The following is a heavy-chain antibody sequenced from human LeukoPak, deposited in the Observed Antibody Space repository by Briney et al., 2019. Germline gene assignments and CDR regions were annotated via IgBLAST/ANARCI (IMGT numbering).Heavy chain of an antibody. V-gene: IGHV1-2*04. CDR2: INPNNGGT. J-gene: IGHJ4*02. CDR3: ARANPLHCSSTSCLFDY. Sequence: GASVKVSCKASGYTFTDYYMHWVRQAPGQGLEWMGWINPNNGGTYSTQKFQGWVTMTRDTSISTAYMELSRLTPDDTAVYYCARANPLHCSSTSCLFDYWGQGSLVTVSS. CDR1: GYTFTDYY. D-gene: IGHD2-2*01.